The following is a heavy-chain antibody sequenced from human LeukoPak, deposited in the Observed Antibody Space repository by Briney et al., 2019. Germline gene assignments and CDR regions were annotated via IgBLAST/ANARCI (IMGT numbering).Heavy chain of an antibody. CDR1: GYTLSSYG. J-gene: IGHJ4*02. CDR2: ISVYNGNT. D-gene: IGHD2-2*01. V-gene: IGHV1-18*01. CDR3: AREYCSSTSCYGVDY. Sequence: ASVKVSCKPSGYTLSSYGISWVRQAPGQGLEWMGWISVYNGNTNHAQKFQGRVTMTTDTSTSTAYMELRSLRSDDTAVYYCAREYCSSTSCYGVDYWGQGTLVTVSS.